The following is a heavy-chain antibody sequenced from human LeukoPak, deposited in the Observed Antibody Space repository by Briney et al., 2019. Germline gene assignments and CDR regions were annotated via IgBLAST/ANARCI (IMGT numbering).Heavy chain of an antibody. CDR3: ARLSSRWYFSPDY. CDR2: ISYSGST. CDR1: GGSISSYH. D-gene: IGHD6-19*01. J-gene: IGHJ4*02. V-gene: IGHV4-59*12. Sequence: TSETLSLTCTVSGGSISSYHWSWIRQPPGKGLEWIGYISYSGSTNYNPSLKSRVTISVDTSKNQFSLKLSSVTAADTAVYYCARLSSRWYFSPDYWGQGTLVTVSS.